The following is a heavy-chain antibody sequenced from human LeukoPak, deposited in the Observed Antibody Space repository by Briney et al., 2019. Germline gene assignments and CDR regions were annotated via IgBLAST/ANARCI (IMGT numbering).Heavy chain of an antibody. CDR3: ARAVGTSRNFFDY. CDR1: GGSISSGSYY. V-gene: IGHV4-61*02. Sequence: KPSQTLSLTCTVSGGSISSGSYYWSWIRQPAGKGLEWIGRIYTSGSTNYNPSLKSRVTISVDTSKNQFSLNLSSVTAADTAMYYCARAVGTSRNFFDYWGQGTLVTVSS. CDR2: IYTSGST. D-gene: IGHD4-23*01. J-gene: IGHJ4*02.